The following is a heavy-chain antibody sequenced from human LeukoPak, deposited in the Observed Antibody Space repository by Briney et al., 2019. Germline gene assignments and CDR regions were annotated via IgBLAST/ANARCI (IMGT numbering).Heavy chain of an antibody. V-gene: IGHV3-48*02. Sequence: GGSLRLSCAASGFTFSSYSMNWVRQAPGKGLEWVSYISSSSSTIYYADSVKGRFTISRDKAKNSLYLQMSSLRDEDTAVYYCARDYIGYCSSTSCYRPYYFDYWGQGTLVTVSS. D-gene: IGHD2-2*03. CDR3: ARDYIGYCSSTSCYRPYYFDY. CDR2: ISSSSSTI. J-gene: IGHJ4*02. CDR1: GFTFSSYS.